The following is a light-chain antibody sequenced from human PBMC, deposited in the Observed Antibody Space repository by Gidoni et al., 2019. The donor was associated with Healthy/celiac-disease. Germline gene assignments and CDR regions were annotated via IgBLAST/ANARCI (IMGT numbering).Light chain of an antibody. Sequence: SYELTQDPAVSVALGQTVRITCQGDSLRSYYASWYQQKPGQAPVLVIYGKNNRPSGIPDRFSGPSSGNTASLTITGAQVEDEADYYCNSRDSSGNLWVFGGGTKLTVL. CDR3: NSRDSSGNLWV. CDR2: GKN. J-gene: IGLJ3*02. CDR1: SLRSYY. V-gene: IGLV3-19*01.